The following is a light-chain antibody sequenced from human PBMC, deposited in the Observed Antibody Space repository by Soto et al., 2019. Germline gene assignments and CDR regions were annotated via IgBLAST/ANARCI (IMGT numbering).Light chain of an antibody. CDR2: DTT. CDR3: LLTYNGPYV. J-gene: IGLJ1*01. Sequence: QAVVTQEPSLTVSPGGTVTLTCGSSTGAVTNGHYPCWFQQKPGQAPRTLIYDTTNRHSWTRARFSGSLLGGKAALTLSGAQTEDEAEYYCLLTYNGPYVFGTGTKVTVL. V-gene: IGLV7-46*01. CDR1: TGAVTNGHY.